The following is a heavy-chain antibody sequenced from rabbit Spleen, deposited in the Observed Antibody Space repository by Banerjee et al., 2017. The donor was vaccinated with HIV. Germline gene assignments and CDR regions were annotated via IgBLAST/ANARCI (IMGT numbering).Heavy chain of an antibody. CDR3: ARDIFGIHAL. D-gene: IGHD5-1*01. J-gene: IGHJ4*01. CDR2: IYTGSGST. Sequence: QSLEESGGDLVLPEGSLTLTCKASGFDFSGNAMCWVRQAPGKRPEWIAWIYTGSGSTYYASWAKGRFTITKTSSTTVTLQMTSLTAADTATYFCARDIFGIHALWGPGTLVTVS. V-gene: IGHV1S40*01. CDR1: GFDFSGNA.